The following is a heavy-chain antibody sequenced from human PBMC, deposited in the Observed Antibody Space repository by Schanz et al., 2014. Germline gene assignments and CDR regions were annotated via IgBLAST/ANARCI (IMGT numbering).Heavy chain of an antibody. Sequence: QVQLVQSGAEVRKPGASVKVSCKASGYTFISYGISWVRQAPGQGLEWLGRIIPSLGLAKYEQKFQDKVTITADTSTTTAYMDVSSLRSEDTAVYYCARGYGDSPTDFWGQGTLVTVSS. D-gene: IGHD4-17*01. CDR3: ARGYGDSPTDF. J-gene: IGHJ4*02. CDR1: GYTFISYG. V-gene: IGHV1-69*04. CDR2: IIPSLGLA.